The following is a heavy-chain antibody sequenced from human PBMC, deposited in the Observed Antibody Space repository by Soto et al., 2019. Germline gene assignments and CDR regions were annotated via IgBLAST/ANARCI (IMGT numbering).Heavy chain of an antibody. J-gene: IGHJ4*02. CDR2: IYYSGST. CDR1: GGSISSGDYY. CDR3: AREDYGGNSELDY. V-gene: IGHV4-30-4*01. Sequence: SETLSLTCTVSGGSISSGDYYWSWIRQPPGKGLELIGYIYYSGSTYYNPSLKSRVTISVDTSKNQFSLKLSSVTAADTAVYYGAREDYGGNSELDYWGQGTLVTVSS. D-gene: IGHD4-17*01.